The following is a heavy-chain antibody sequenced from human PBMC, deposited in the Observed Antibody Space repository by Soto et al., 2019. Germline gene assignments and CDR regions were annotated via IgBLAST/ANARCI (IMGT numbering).Heavy chain of an antibody. J-gene: IGHJ4*02. CDR2: IYAGGST. CDR3: AIGENGYYKFYFDF. V-gene: IGHV3-53*01. D-gene: IGHD1-26*01. Sequence: EVQLVESGGGLIQPGGSLRLSCAASGVSIISNYMSWVRQAPGKGLEWISLIYAGGSTFYADSVKGRFTISRDNSKNTLYLLMDSLTAEDTAVYYCAIGENGYYKFYFDFWGQGTLVTVSS. CDR1: GVSIISNY.